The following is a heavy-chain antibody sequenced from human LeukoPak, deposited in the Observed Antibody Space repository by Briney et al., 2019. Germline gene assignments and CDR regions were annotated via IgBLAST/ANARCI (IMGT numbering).Heavy chain of an antibody. J-gene: IGHJ4*02. D-gene: IGHD3-16*01. Sequence: SGPTLVKPTQTLTLTCTFSGFSLSTSGVGVGWIRQPPGKALEWLALIYWDDDKRYSPSLKSRLTITKDTSKNQVVLTMTNMDPVDTATYYCAHTEGWTFGFPNSHWGQGTLVTVSS. V-gene: IGHV2-5*02. CDR3: AHTEGWTFGFPNSH. CDR1: GFSLSTSGVG. CDR2: IYWDDDK.